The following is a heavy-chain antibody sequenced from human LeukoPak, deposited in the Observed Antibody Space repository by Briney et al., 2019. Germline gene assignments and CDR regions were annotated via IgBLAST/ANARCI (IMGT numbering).Heavy chain of an antibody. J-gene: IGHJ3*02. CDR3: ARSRPSYCSGGSCYSWDDAFDI. CDR1: GYTFTSYG. CDR2: IIPILGIA. V-gene: IGHV1-69*04. D-gene: IGHD2-15*01. Sequence: SVKVSCKASGYTFTSYGISWVRQAPGQGLEWMGRIIPILGIANYAQKFQGRVTITADKSTSTAYMELSSLRSEDTAVYYCARSRPSYCSGGSCYSWDDAFDIWGQGTMVTVSS.